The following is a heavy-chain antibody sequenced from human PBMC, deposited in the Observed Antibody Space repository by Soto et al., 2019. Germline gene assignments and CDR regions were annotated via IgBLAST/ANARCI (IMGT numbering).Heavy chain of an antibody. CDR3: ARDNSFIPVAGNPNYGMDV. CDR1: GFTFSTYS. D-gene: IGHD6-19*01. Sequence: EVQLVESGGGLVKPGGSLRLSCAASGFTFSTYSMNWVRQAPGKGLEWVSSISRSSSEIYYADSVKGRFTVSRDNDKNSLYLQMNSLRAEETAIYYCARDNSFIPVAGNPNYGMDVWGQGTTVTVS. J-gene: IGHJ6*02. V-gene: IGHV3-21*01. CDR2: ISRSSSEI.